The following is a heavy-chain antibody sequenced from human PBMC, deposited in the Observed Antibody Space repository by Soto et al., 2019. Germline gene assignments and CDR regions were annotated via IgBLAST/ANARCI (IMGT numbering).Heavy chain of an antibody. CDR3: ARAGSRQSSPGRTDY. D-gene: IGHD3-10*01. CDR2: IFDRGST. Sequence: SETLSLTCTVSGDSVSSGTYYWSWIRQPPGRGLEWIGYIFDRGSTNYNPSLKSRVTISVDTSKNQFSLKVNSVTTADTAVYYCARAGSRQSSPGRTDYWGQGTLVTVSS. J-gene: IGHJ4*02. V-gene: IGHV4-61*01. CDR1: GDSVSSGTYY.